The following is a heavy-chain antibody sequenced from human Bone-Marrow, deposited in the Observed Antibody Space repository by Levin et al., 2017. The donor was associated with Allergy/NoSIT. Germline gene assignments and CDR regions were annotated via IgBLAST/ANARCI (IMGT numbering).Heavy chain of an antibody. CDR1: GFTFSSYE. CDR2: ISSSGSTI. D-gene: IGHD5-18*01. V-gene: IGHV3-48*03. Sequence: PGGSLRLSCAASGFTFSSYEMNWVRQAPGKGLEWVSYISSSGSTIYYADSVKGRFTISRDNAKNSLYLQMNSLRAEDTAVYYCARDTKDTAMVEYYYYYYGMDVWGQGTTVTVSS. J-gene: IGHJ6*02. CDR3: ARDTKDTAMVEYYYYYYGMDV.